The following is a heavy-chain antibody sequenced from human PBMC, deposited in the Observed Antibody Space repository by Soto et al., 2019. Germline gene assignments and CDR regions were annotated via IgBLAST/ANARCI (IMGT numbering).Heavy chain of an antibody. V-gene: IGHV3-9*01. J-gene: IGHJ6*02. CDR2: VSWNSDTI. Sequence: EVQLVESGGGSVQPGRSLRLSCVGSGFSFDDYAMHWIRQVTGKGLEWVSVVSWNSDTIAYADSVKGRFTISRDNAKTSLFLEMNSLRREDTALYYCERDRVSLIGVAVRDCDGLAMWGQGTTVTVSS. CDR1: GFSFDDYA. CDR3: ERDRVSLIGVAVRDCDGLAM. D-gene: IGHD3-3*01.